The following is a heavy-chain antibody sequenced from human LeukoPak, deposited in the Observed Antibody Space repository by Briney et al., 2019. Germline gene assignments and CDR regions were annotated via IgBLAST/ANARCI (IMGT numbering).Heavy chain of an antibody. CDR3: VRGILSDDTLTGP. Sequence: ASVEVSCKTSGYTFSSYGINWVRQAPGQGLEWMGWISTYNGDTHYGQKVQGRVTMTTDTSTNTAYMELRSLTSDDTAVYYCVRGILSDDTLTGPWGQGTLVTVSS. J-gene: IGHJ5*02. V-gene: IGHV1-18*01. CDR2: ISTYNGDT. D-gene: IGHD3-9*01. CDR1: GYTFSSYG.